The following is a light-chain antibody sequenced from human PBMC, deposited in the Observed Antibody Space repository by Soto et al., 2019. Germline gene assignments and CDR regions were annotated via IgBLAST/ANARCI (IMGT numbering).Light chain of an antibody. CDR3: QMRTKWSWT. CDR1: QSLDSS. CDR2: DVS. J-gene: IGKJ1*01. Sequence: ESVLAQSPATLSLSPGERATLSCRASQSLDSSLAWFQQKPGQAPRLLIYDVSYRAPGIPARFSGSGSGTDFTLTISSLEPEDFAVYYCQMRTKWSWTFGQGTKVDI. V-gene: IGKV3-11*01.